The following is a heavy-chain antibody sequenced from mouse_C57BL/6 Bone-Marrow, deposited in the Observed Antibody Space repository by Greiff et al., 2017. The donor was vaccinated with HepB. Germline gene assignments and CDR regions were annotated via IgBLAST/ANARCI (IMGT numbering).Heavy chain of an antibody. CDR1: GYTFTSYW. D-gene: IGHD2-4*01. CDR2: IYPGNSDT. J-gene: IGHJ4*01. Sequence: DVQLQESGTVLARPGASVKMSCKTSGYTFTSYWMHWVKQRPGQGLEWIGAIYPGNSDTSYNQKFKGKAKLTAVTSASTAYMELSSLTNEDSAVYYCTTYDYDGPYDMDYWGQGASVTVSS. V-gene: IGHV1-5*01. CDR3: TTYDYDGPYDMDY.